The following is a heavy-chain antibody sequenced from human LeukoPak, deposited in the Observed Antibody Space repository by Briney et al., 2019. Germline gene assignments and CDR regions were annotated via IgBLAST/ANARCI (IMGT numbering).Heavy chain of an antibody. D-gene: IGHD6-6*01. CDR1: GFIFSSYW. J-gene: IGHJ4*02. CDR2: INSDESST. V-gene: IGHV3-74*01. CDR3: ARGLVARPGSVDY. Sequence: GRSLRLSCAASGFIFSSYWMHWVRQVPGKGLVWVSRINSDESSTTYADSVKGRFTISRDNAKNTLYLQMNSLRAEDTAVYYCARGLVARPGSVDYWGQGTLVTVSS.